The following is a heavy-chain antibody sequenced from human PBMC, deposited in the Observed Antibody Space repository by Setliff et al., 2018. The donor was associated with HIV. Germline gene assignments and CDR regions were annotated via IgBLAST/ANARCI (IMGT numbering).Heavy chain of an antibody. CDR2: INTFTGTP. CDR1: GYTFTTYG. Sequence: ASVKVSCKPSGYTFTTYGLSWVRQAPGQGLEWMGWINTFTGTPTYAQGFTGRFVFSLDTSVSTAYLQISSLKAEDTAVYYCARHPYSSGWYFYFDYWGQGTLVTVSS. V-gene: IGHV7-4-1*02. CDR3: ARHPYSSGWYFYFDY. J-gene: IGHJ4*02. D-gene: IGHD6-19*01.